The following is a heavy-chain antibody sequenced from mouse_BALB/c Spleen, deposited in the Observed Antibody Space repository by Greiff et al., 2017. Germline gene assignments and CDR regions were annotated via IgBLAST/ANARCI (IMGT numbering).Heavy chain of an antibody. CDR1: GFTFSSYT. Sequence: EVMLVESGGGLVQPGGSLKLSCAASGFTFSSYTMSWVRQTPEKRLEWVAYISNGGGSTYYPDTVKGRFTISRDNAKNTLYLQMSSLKSEDTAMYYCARLHGSSYYCDYWGQGTTLTVSS. CDR3: ARLHGSSYYCDY. J-gene: IGHJ2*01. CDR2: ISNGGGST. V-gene: IGHV5-12-2*01. D-gene: IGHD1-1*01.